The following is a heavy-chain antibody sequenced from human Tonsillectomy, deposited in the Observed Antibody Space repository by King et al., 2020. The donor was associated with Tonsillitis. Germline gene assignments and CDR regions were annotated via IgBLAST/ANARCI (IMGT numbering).Heavy chain of an antibody. CDR2: ISYNGTKQ. CDR1: GFTFSNYA. V-gene: IGHV3-30*04. CDR3: ARVQAVAGSSSNY. D-gene: IGHD6-19*01. J-gene: IGHJ4*02. Sequence: VQLVESGGGVVQPGRSLRLSCAASGFTFSNYAMHWVRQTPGKGLEWVALISYNGTKQYYTDSVKGRFTISRDNSKNTLYLQMNSLRADDTAVYYCARVQAVAGSSSNYWGQGTLVTISS.